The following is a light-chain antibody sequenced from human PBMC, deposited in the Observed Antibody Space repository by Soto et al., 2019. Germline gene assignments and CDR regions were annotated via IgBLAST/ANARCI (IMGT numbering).Light chain of an antibody. J-gene: IGKJ2*01. Sequence: EIVMTQSPATLSVSLGERATLSCRASQSVSSNLAWYKQKPGQPPSLLIYGASARATGIPARFSGSGSGTEFTLTISSLQSEDFAVYYCQHYNNWPFTFGQGTQLEIK. V-gene: IGKV3-15*01. CDR2: GAS. CDR3: QHYNNWPFT. CDR1: QSVSSN.